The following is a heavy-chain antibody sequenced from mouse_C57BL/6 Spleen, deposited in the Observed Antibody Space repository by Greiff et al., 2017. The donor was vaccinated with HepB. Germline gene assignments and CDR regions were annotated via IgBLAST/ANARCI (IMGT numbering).Heavy chain of an antibody. Sequence: VKLQQPGTELVKPGASVKLSCKASGYTFTSYWMHWVKQRPGQGLEWIGNINPSNGGTNYNEKFKSKATLTVDKSSSTAYMQLSSLTSEDSAVYYCARYGYYVGYFDYWGQGTTLTVSS. J-gene: IGHJ2*01. CDR3: ARYGYYVGYFDY. CDR2: INPSNGGT. CDR1: GYTFTSYW. D-gene: IGHD2-3*01. V-gene: IGHV1-53*01.